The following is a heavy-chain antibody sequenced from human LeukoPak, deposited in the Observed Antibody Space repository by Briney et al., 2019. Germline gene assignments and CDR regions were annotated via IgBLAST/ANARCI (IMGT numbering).Heavy chain of an antibody. D-gene: IGHD6-19*01. V-gene: IGHV3-13*01. Sequence: GESLRLSCAASGFTFSSYDMYWVRQATGKGLEWVSAIGIAGDTYYPGSVKGRFTISRDNAKNSLYLQMNSLRAEDTAVYYCARAAAGTGVASYFDYWGQGTLVTVSS. CDR2: IGIAGDT. CDR3: ARAAAGTGVASYFDY. CDR1: GFTFSSYD. J-gene: IGHJ4*02.